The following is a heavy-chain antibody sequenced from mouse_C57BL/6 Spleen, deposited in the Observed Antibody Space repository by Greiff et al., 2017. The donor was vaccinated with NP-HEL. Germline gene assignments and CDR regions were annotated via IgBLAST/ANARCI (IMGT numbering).Heavy chain of an antibody. CDR1: GFTFSDYG. CDR3: ARRTAQAHYYAMDY. D-gene: IGHD3-2*02. Sequence: EVHLVESGGGLVKPGGSLKLSCAASGFTFSDYGMHWVRQAPEKGLEWVAYISSGSSTIYYADTVKGRFTISRDNAKNTLFLQMTSLRSEDTAMYYCARRTAQAHYYAMDYWGQGTSVTVSS. V-gene: IGHV5-17*01. CDR2: ISSGSSTI. J-gene: IGHJ4*01.